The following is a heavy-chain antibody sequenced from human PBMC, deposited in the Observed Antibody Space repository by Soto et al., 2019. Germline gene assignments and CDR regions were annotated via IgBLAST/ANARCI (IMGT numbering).Heavy chain of an antibody. CDR3: AKDFFSWIAVAGSAFDI. V-gene: IGHV3-23*01. CDR1: GFTFSSYA. J-gene: IGHJ3*02. Sequence: PGGSLRLSXAASGFTFSSYAMSWVRQAPGKGLEWVPAISGSGGSTYYADSVKGRFTISRDNSKNTLYLQMNSLRAEDTAVYYCAKDFFSWIAVAGSAFDIWGQGTMVTVSS. CDR2: ISGSGGST. D-gene: IGHD6-19*01.